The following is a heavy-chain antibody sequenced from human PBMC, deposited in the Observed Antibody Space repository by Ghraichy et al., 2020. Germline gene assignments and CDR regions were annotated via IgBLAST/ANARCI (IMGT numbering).Heavy chain of an antibody. V-gene: IGHV3-23*01. CDR3: ARPAGSARSYMDV. CDR2: ISGSGGST. CDR1: GFTLSSYA. Sequence: GESLNISCAASGFTLSSYAMSWVRQAPGKGLEWVSTISGSGGSTYYADSVKGRFTISRDNSKNTLYLEMNSLRAEDTAVYYCARPAGSARSYMDVWGKGTTVTVSS. J-gene: IGHJ6*03. D-gene: IGHD1-14*01.